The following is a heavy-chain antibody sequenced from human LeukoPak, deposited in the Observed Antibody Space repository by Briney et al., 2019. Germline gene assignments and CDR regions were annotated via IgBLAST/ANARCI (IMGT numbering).Heavy chain of an antibody. D-gene: IGHD3-3*01. J-gene: IGHJ4*02. Sequence: GGSMRLSCAASGFTFSSYAMSWVRQAPGKGLEWVSAISGSGGSTYYADSVKGRFTISRDNSKNTLYLQMNSLRAEDTAVYYCALQLDYDFWSGYYEGWGQGTLVTVSS. V-gene: IGHV3-23*01. CDR2: ISGSGGST. CDR1: GFTFSSYA. CDR3: ALQLDYDFWSGYYEG.